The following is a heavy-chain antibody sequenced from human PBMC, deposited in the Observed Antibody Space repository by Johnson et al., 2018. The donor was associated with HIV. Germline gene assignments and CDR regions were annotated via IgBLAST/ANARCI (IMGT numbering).Heavy chain of an antibody. CDR3: ARDQFQLYDPYAFDI. V-gene: IGHV3-30*02. J-gene: IGHJ3*02. Sequence: QVQLVESGGGLVQPGGSLRLSCVASGITVSSNYMSWVRQAPGKGLEWVAYIRFDGGNKYFADSLEDRFAISRDNPTNTVYLQMNSLRAEDTALYYCARDQFQLYDPYAFDIWGQGTMVTVSS. CDR2: IRFDGGNK. D-gene: IGHD3-10*01. CDR1: GITVSSNY.